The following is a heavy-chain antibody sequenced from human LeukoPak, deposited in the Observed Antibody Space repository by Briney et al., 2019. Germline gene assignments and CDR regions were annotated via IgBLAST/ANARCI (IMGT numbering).Heavy chain of an antibody. CDR2: ISSSGSTI. D-gene: IGHD2-21*02. CDR1: GVTFIDYY. Sequence: GGSLRLSCAASGVTFIDYYMSWIRQAPGKGLEWVSYISSSGSTIYYADSVKGRFTISRDNAKNSMYLQMNSLRAEDTAVYYCARGGGNYCGGDCYRQPFDYWGQGTLVTVSS. J-gene: IGHJ4*02. V-gene: IGHV3-11*01. CDR3: ARGGGNYCGGDCYRQPFDY.